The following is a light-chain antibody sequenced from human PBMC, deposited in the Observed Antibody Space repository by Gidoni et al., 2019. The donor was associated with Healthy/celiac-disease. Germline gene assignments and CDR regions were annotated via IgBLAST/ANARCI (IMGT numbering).Light chain of an antibody. Sequence: DIVMTQSPLSLPVTPGEPASISCRSSQSLLHSNGYNYLDWYLQKPGQSPQLLIYLGSNRDSGVPDRFSGSGSGTDFTLKIGRVEAEDVGVYYCMQALQTRTFGQGTKVEIK. J-gene: IGKJ1*01. V-gene: IGKV2-28*01. CDR1: QSLLHSNGYNY. CDR2: LGS. CDR3: MQALQTRT.